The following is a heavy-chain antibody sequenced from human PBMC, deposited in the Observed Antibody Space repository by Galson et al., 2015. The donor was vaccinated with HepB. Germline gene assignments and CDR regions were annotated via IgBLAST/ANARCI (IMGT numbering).Heavy chain of an antibody. V-gene: IGHV3-11*06. CDR1: GFNFSDYY. CDR3: ARSGYSYGIEY. D-gene: IGHD5-18*01. Sequence: SLRLSCAASGFNFSDYYMSWIRQAPGKGLEWVSYISSSSSYTNYADSVKGRFTISRDNAKNSLYLQMNILTAEDTAVYYCARSGYSYGIEYWGQGTLVT. CDR2: ISSSSSYT. J-gene: IGHJ4*02.